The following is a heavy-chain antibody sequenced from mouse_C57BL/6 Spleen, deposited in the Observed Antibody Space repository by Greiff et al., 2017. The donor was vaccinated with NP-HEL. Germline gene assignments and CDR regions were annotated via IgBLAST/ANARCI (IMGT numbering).Heavy chain of an antibody. CDR1: GFTFSNYW. J-gene: IGHJ3*01. Sequence: EVKVEESGGGLVQPGGSMKLSCVASGFTFSNYWMNWVRQSPEKGLEWVAQIRVKSDNYATHYAEDVKGRFTISRDDSKSSVYLQMNNLRAEDTVIYYCTDDDDGEPDFAYWGQGTLVTVSA. CDR3: TDDDDGEPDFAY. CDR2: IRVKSDNYAT. V-gene: IGHV6-3*01. D-gene: IGHD2-4*01.